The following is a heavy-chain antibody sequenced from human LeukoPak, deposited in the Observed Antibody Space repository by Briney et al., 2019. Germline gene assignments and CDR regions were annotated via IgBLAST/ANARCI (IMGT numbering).Heavy chain of an antibody. V-gene: IGHV3-23*01. CDR2: ISGSGDST. CDR3: AELGITMTGGV. Sequence: LPGGSLRLSCAASGFTFSSYAMSWVRQAPGKGLEWVSIISGSGDSTYYADSVKGRFTISRDNSKNTLYLQMNSLRAEDTAVYYCAELGITMTGGVWGKGTTVTISS. D-gene: IGHD3-10*02. CDR1: GFTFSSYA. J-gene: IGHJ6*04.